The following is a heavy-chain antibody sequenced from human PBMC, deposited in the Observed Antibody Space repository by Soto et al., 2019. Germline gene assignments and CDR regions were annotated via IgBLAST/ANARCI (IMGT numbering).Heavy chain of an antibody. D-gene: IGHD2-8*01. Sequence: SETLSLTCTVSGGSISSGAYYWGWIRQHPGKGLEWIGYISHRGTAYYTPSLKSRVSLSVDPSKSQFSLNVTSLTAADTAVYYCARDRPLMDYWGQGTLVTVSS. CDR3: ARDRPLMDY. CDR2: ISHRGTA. CDR1: GGSISSGAYY. V-gene: IGHV4-31*03. J-gene: IGHJ4*02.